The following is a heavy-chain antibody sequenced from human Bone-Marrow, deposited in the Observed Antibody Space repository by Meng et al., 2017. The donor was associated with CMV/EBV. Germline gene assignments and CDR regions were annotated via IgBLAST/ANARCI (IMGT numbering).Heavy chain of an antibody. CDR3: AKSGVPRRLVGYHLDY. V-gene: IGHV3-23*01. D-gene: IGHD2-15*01. Sequence: GGSLRLSCAASGFTFSSFAMNWVRQAPGKGLEWVSVVSGSGGATFYRDSVEGRLTISRDNSRNTVYLHMNGLRGEDTAIYYCAKSGVPRRLVGYHLDYWGRGTLVTVSS. CDR1: GFTFSSFA. CDR2: VSGSGGAT. J-gene: IGHJ4*02.